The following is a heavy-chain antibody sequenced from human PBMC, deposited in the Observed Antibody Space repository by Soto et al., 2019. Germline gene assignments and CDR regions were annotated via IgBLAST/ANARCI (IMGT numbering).Heavy chain of an antibody. D-gene: IGHD3-16*01. CDR3: ARGGRGLRGAFDV. CDR1: GFTFSSFA. Sequence: QELLVESGGGVVQPGKSLRLSCAASGFTFSSFAMHWVRQAPGKGLEWVSVISFNGLSQFYPDSIRGRFTISRDNSKNTLELQLDSLRPDDTAVYYCARGGRGLRGAFDVWGQGTEVSVS. CDR2: ISFNGLSQ. V-gene: IGHV3-30*03. J-gene: IGHJ3*01.